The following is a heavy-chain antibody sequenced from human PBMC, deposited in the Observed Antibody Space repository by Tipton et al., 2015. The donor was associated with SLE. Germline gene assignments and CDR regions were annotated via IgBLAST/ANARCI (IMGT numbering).Heavy chain of an antibody. CDR1: GFTFSSYA. CDR2: ISGSGGST. V-gene: IGHV3-23*01. J-gene: IGHJ4*02. CDR3: AKDLLLWFGETVDY. Sequence: SLRLSCAASGFTFSSYAMSWVRQAPGKGLEWVSAISGSGGSTYYADSVKGRFTISRDNSKNTLYLQMNSLRAEDTAVYYCAKDLLLWFGETVDYWGQGILVTVSS. D-gene: IGHD3-10*01.